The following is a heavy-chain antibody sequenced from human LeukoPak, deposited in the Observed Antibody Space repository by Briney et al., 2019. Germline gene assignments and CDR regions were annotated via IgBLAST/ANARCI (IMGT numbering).Heavy chain of an antibody. J-gene: IGHJ4*02. CDR2: IYSNGHV. D-gene: IGHD3-10*01. CDR1: SDSISSSSYL. CDR3: ARRHYGSGNIDS. V-gene: IGHV4-39*01. Sequence: SETLSLTCSVSSDSISSSSYLWVWVRQPPGKGLEWIGDIYSNGHVSYNPSLKSRAAISVDTSKNQFSLNLSSVTAADTALYYCARRHYGSGNIDSWGQGTLVTVSS.